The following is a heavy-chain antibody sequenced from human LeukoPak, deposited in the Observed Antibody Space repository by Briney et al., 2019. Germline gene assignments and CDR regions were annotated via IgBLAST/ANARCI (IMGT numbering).Heavy chain of an antibody. Sequence: SETLSLTCTVSAGSISSSSYYWGWICQPPGKGPEWIGSIYYSGSTYYNPSLKSRVTISVDTSKNQFSLKLSSVTAADTAVYYCARAYCSGGSCPNLDYWGRGTLVTVSS. CDR3: ARAYCSGGSCPNLDY. CDR2: IYYSGST. CDR1: AGSISSSSYY. V-gene: IGHV4-39*07. D-gene: IGHD2-15*01. J-gene: IGHJ4*02.